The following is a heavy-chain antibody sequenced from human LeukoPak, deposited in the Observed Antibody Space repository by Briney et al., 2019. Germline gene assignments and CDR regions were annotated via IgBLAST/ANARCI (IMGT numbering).Heavy chain of an antibody. CDR2: IYYSGST. CDR1: GGSVSSGSYY. Sequence: SETLSFTCTVSGGSVSSGSYYWSWIRQPPGKGLEWIGYIYYSGSTNYNPSLKSRVTISVDTSKNQFSLKLSSVTAADTAVYYCASIYCSSTSCYMWAPYDAFDIWGQGTMVTVSS. J-gene: IGHJ3*02. V-gene: IGHV4-61*01. D-gene: IGHD2-2*02. CDR3: ASIYCSSTSCYMWAPYDAFDI.